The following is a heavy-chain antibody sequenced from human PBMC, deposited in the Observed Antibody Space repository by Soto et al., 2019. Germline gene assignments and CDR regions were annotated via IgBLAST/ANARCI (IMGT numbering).Heavy chain of an antibody. CDR3: ASRDPGTSVDY. CDR2: IYRTGST. J-gene: IGHJ4*02. CDR1: GYSISSGSY. Sequence: SETLSLTCTVSGYSISSGSYWAWIRQPPGQGLEWIGEIYRTGSTNYNPSLKSRVTISLDKSENQFSLKVTSLTAADTAVYYCASRDPGTSVDYWGQGTLVTVSS. D-gene: IGHD1-7*01. V-gene: IGHV4-38-2*02.